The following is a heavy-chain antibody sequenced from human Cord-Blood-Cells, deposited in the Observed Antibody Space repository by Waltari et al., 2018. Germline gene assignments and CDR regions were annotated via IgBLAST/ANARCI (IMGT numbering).Heavy chain of an antibody. CDR2: ISYDGSNK. D-gene: IGHD6-13*01. J-gene: IGHJ3*02. V-gene: IGHV3-30*04. Sequence: QVQLVESGGGVVQPGRSLRLSCAASGFTFGSYAMHWVRQAPGKGLEWVAVISYDGSNKYYADSVKGRFTISRDNSKNTLYLQMNSLRAEDTAVYYCAREGRAADAFDIWGQGTMVTVSS. CDR3: AREGRAADAFDI. CDR1: GFTFGSYA.